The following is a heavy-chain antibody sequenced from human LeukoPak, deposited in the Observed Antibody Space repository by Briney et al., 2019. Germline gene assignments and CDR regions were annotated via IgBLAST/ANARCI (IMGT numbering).Heavy chain of an antibody. CDR1: GFTFSSYS. J-gene: IGHJ4*02. Sequence: GGSLRLSCAASGFTFSSYSMNWVRQAPGKGLEWLSYISSSSSILYYADSVKGRFTISRDNAKNSLYLQMNSLRDEDTAEYYCARDSCSGGNCLYYFDYWGQGTLVTVFS. CDR2: ISSSSSIL. D-gene: IGHD2-15*01. V-gene: IGHV3-48*02. CDR3: ARDSCSGGNCLYYFDY.